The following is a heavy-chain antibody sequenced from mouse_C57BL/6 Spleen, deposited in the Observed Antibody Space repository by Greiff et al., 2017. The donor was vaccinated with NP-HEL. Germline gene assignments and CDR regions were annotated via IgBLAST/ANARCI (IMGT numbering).Heavy chain of an antibody. Sequence: QVQLQQPGAELVKPGASVKLSCKASGYTFTSYWMHWVKQRPGQGLEWIGMIHPNSGSTNYNEKFKSKATLTVDKSSSTAYMQLSSLTSEDSAVYYCARGEWLLQGYFDVWGTGTTVTVSS. CDR1: GYTFTSYW. CDR2: IHPNSGST. CDR3: ARGEWLLQGYFDV. V-gene: IGHV1-64*01. D-gene: IGHD2-3*01. J-gene: IGHJ1*03.